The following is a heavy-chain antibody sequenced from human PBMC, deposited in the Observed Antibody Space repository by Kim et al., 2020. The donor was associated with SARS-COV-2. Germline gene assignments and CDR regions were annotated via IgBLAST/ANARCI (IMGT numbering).Heavy chain of an antibody. D-gene: IGHD6-13*01. J-gene: IGHJ3*02. Sequence: SETLSLTCAVSGGSISSSNWWSWVRQPPGKGLEWIGEIYHSGSTNYNPSLKSRVTISVDKSKNQFSLKLSSVTAADTAVYYCAREYSSSWYNAYDAFDIWGQGTMVTVSS. CDR2: IYHSGST. V-gene: IGHV4-4*02. CDR1: GGSISSSNW. CDR3: AREYSSSWYNAYDAFDI.